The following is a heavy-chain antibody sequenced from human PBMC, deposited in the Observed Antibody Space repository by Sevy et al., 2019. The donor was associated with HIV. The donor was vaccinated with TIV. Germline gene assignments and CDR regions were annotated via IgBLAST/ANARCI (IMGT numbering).Heavy chain of an antibody. V-gene: IGHV3-7*01. CDR2: IKQDGSEK. Sequence: GGSLRLSCAASGFTFSSYWMSWVRQAPGKGLEWVANIKQDGSEKYYVDSVKGRFTISRDNAKNSLYLQMNSLRAEETAVYYCARAITRGADYGDYFDYWGQGTLVTVSS. CDR1: GFTFSSYW. CDR3: ARAITRGADYGDYFDY. J-gene: IGHJ4*02. D-gene: IGHD4-17*01.